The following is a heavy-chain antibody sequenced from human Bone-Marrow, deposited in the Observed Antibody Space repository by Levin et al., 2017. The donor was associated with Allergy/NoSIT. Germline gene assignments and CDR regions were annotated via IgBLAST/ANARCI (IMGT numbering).Heavy chain of an antibody. J-gene: IGHJ6*02. V-gene: IGHV1-2*02. D-gene: IGHD3-10*01. Sequence: ASVKVSCKASGYTFTGFYLQWVRLAPGQGLEWMGWINPQNGDTNYAQKFQGRVTMTRDKSVSTAYMELRTLGFDDTAVYYCARDEVGKYGSGPPMDVWGQGTTVTVS. CDR2: INPQNGDT. CDR3: ARDEVGKYGSGPPMDV. CDR1: GYTFTGFY.